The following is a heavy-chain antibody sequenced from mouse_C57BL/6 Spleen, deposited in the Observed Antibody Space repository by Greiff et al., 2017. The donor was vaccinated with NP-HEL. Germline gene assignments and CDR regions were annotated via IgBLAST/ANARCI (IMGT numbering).Heavy chain of an antibody. J-gene: IGHJ4*01. D-gene: IGHD1-1*01. CDR1: GFNIKNTY. V-gene: IGHV14-3*01. Sequence: EVQLQQSVAELVRPGASVKLSCTASGFNIKNTYMHWVKQRPEQGLEWIGRIDPANGNTKYAPKFQGKATITADTSSNTAYLQLSSLTSEDTAIYYCARIRYYGSSYVHYAMDYWGQGTSVTVSS. CDR2: IDPANGNT. CDR3: ARIRYYGSSYVHYAMDY.